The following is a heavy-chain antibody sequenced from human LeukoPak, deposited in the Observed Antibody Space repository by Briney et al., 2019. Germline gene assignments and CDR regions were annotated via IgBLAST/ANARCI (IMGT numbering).Heavy chain of an antibody. Sequence: PGGSLRLSCAASGFTFSSYAMHWGRQAPGKGLEWVAVISYDGSNKYYADSVKGRFTISRDNSKNTLYLQMNSLRAEDTAVYYCARDPSGDHVRYFDYWGQGTLVTVSS. CDR3: ARDPSGDHVRYFDY. CDR1: GFTFSSYA. CDR2: ISYDGSNK. V-gene: IGHV3-30*04. J-gene: IGHJ4*02. D-gene: IGHD4-17*01.